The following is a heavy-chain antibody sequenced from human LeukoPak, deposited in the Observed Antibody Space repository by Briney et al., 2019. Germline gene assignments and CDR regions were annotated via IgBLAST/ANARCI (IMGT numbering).Heavy chain of an antibody. CDR1: GFTVNSYF. D-gene: IGHD1-14*01. Sequence: PGGSLRLSCAASGFTVNSYFMSWVRQAPGKGLECVSLLYIGGFEYHADSVKGRFTVSRDNSRSTLYLQMNSLRADDTAVYFCTKDRSGRETGNQRDDYWGQGTLVTVSS. J-gene: IGHJ4*02. CDR3: TKDRSGRETGNQRDDY. V-gene: IGHV3-66*02. CDR2: LYIGGFE.